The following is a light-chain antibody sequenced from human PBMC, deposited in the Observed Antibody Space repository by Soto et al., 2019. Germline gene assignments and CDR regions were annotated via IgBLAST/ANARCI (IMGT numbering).Light chain of an antibody. CDR1: QSVSSDY. V-gene: IGKV3-20*01. Sequence: ENVLTQSPGTLSLSPGERATLSCRASQSVSSDYLAWYQQKPGQPPRLLIYEASTRAIGIPDRFSGSGSGTEFTLTISRLDPEDFAVYFCQHFGNSPLWTFGQGTKVEVK. J-gene: IGKJ1*01. CDR3: QHFGNSPLWT. CDR2: EAS.